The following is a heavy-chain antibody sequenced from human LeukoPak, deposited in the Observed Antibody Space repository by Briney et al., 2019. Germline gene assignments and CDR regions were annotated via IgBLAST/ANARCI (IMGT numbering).Heavy chain of an antibody. CDR2: IYYSGYT. V-gene: IGHV4-39*07. D-gene: IGHD3-22*01. CDR3: ARARPGGVYDSSGIAFDY. Sequence: SETLSLTCTVSGGSISSYPSYWGWIRQPPGKGLEWIGNIYYSGYTYYNPSLKSRVTMSVDTSKSQFSLKLSSVTAADTAVYYCARARPGGVYDSSGIAFDYWGQGTLVTVSS. CDR1: GGSISSYPSY. J-gene: IGHJ4*02.